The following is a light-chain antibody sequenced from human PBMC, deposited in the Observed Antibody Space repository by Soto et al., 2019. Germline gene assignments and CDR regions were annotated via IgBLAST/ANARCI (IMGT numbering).Light chain of an antibody. CDR2: EVR. Sequence: QSALTQPASVSGSRGQSITISCTGTSSDIGGYDYVSWYQQRPGKAPKLMIYEVRYRPSGVSNRFSGSKSGNTASLTVSGLQAEDEADYYCSSHAHSYNWVFGGGTKLTVL. CDR3: SSHAHSYNWV. CDR1: SSDIGGYDY. V-gene: IGLV2-14*01. J-gene: IGLJ3*02.